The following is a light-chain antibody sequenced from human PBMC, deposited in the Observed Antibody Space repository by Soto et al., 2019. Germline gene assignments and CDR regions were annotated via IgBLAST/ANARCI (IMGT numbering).Light chain of an antibody. Sequence: EIVMTQSPGTLSVSPGGRATLSCTASQNVHSNLAWYQHKPSQAPRLLIYAATTRATGVPARISGSGSGTNFTLTIDSPQSEDFAVYFCQQYNDWPVYPFGLGTKVDIK. CDR1: QNVHSN. CDR3: QQYNDWPVYP. CDR2: AAT. J-gene: IGKJ2*01. V-gene: IGKV3-15*01.